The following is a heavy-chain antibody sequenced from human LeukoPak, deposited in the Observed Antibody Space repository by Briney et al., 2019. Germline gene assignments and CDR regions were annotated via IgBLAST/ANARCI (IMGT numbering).Heavy chain of an antibody. V-gene: IGHV5-51*01. J-gene: IGHJ3*02. CDR3: ASPYGGTEATDAFDI. D-gene: IGHD4-23*01. CDR1: GYSFTSYW. Sequence: GESLKISCKGSGYSFTSYWIGWVRQMPGKCLEWMGIIYPGDSDTRYSPSFQGQVTISADKSISTAYLQWSSLKASDTAMYYCASPYGGTEATDAFDIWGQGTMVTVSS. CDR2: IYPGDSDT.